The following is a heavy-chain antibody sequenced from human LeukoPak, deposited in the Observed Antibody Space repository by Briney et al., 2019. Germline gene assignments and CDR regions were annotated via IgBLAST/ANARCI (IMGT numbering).Heavy chain of an antibody. CDR3: ARGGRWLQFYY. CDR1: GFTFSSYS. V-gene: IGHV3-21*01. CDR2: ISSSSSYI. D-gene: IGHD5-24*01. Sequence: GGSLRLSCAASGFTFSSYSMNWVRQAPGKGLEWVSSISSSSSYIYYADSVKGRFTISRDNAKNSLYLQMNSLRAEDTAVYYCARGGRWLQFYYWGQGTLVTVSS. J-gene: IGHJ4*02.